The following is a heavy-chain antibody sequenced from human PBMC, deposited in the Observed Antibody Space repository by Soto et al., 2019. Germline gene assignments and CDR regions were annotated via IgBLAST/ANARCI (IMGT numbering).Heavy chain of an antibody. CDR2: ITHNGAKT. V-gene: IGHV3-30*18. Sequence: QVQLVESGGGVVQPGRSLRLSCAASGFTLTNYVMHWVRQAPGKGLEWVAIITHNGAKTDYADSVRGRFTISSDNSKNTMYLQMNSLRAEDTAVYYCAKSPGDLWDLWFDHWGQGTLVTVSS. CDR3: AKSPGDLWDLWFDH. CDR1: GFTLTNYV. D-gene: IGHD1-26*01. J-gene: IGHJ5*02.